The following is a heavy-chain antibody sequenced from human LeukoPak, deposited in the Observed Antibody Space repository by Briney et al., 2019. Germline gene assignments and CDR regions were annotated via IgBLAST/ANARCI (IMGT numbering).Heavy chain of an antibody. CDR1: GFPFSDYS. CDR2: IGISSGNT. Sequence: GGSLRLSCTASGFPFSDYSMNWVRQAPGKGLEWISYIGISSGNTKYADSVKGRFTISADNARNSLYLQMNSLRVGDTAVYYCARDHNYAFDNWGQGTLVSVSS. V-gene: IGHV3-48*04. J-gene: IGHJ4*02. D-gene: IGHD1-1*01. CDR3: ARDHNYAFDN.